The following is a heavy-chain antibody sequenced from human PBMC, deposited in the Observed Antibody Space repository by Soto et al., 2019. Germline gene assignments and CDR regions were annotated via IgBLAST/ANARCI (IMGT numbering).Heavy chain of an antibody. CDR2: ISYDGSNK. CDR3: AKCCSGGSCYYFDY. D-gene: IGHD2-15*01. Sequence: QVQLVESGGGVVQPGRSLRLSCAASGFTFSSYGMHWVRQAPGKGLEWVAVISYDGSNKYYADSVKGRFTISRENSKNTLYLQMNSLRAEDTAVYYCAKCCSGGSCYYFDYWGQGTLVTVSS. V-gene: IGHV3-30*18. J-gene: IGHJ4*02. CDR1: GFTFSSYG.